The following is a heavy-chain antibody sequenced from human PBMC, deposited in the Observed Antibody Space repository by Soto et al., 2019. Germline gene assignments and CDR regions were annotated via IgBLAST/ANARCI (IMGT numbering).Heavy chain of an antibody. J-gene: IGHJ5*02. V-gene: IGHV4-39*01. D-gene: IGHD6-13*01. CDR1: GGSISSSSYY. Sequence: SETLSLTCTVSGGSISSSSYYWGWIRQPPGKGLEWIGSIYYSGSTYYNPSLKSRVTISVDTSKNQFSLKLSSVTAADTAVYYCARRNLYLAAAGTSWFDPWGQGTLVTVSS. CDR3: ARRNLYLAAAGTSWFDP. CDR2: IYYSGST.